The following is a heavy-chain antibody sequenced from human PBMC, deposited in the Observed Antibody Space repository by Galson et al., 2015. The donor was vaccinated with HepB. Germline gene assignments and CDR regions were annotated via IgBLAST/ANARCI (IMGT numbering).Heavy chain of an antibody. D-gene: IGHD7-27*01. CDR3: AKEVRPNWVKDSFDI. Sequence: SLRLSCAASGFTFSNYAMSWVRQAPGKGLEWVSTISASGGSTYYADSVKGRFTISRDNSKNTLFVQMNSLRAEDTAFYYCAKEVRPNWVKDSFDIWGQGTLVTVSS. CDR2: ISASGGST. V-gene: IGHV3-23*01. J-gene: IGHJ3*02. CDR1: GFTFSNYA.